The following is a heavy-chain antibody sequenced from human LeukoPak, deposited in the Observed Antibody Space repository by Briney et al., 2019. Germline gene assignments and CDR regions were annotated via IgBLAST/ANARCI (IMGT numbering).Heavy chain of an antibody. V-gene: IGHV3-49*03. CDR3: TRVLQWLAFDY. CDR1: GFTVGEYA. Sequence: PGGSLRLAWAASGFTVGEYAISWFRQAPGKGLGWIGLIGIKAYGGTREYAACVKGRVTISRDASTSIAYLQMNSLKIADTDVYFCTRVLQWLAFDYWGQGTLVTVSS. J-gene: IGHJ4*02. CDR2: IGIKAYGGTR. D-gene: IGHD6-19*01.